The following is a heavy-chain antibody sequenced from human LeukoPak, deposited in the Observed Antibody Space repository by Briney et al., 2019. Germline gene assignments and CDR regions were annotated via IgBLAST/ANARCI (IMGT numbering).Heavy chain of an antibody. CDR3: ARDLDWILFDY. D-gene: IGHD3-9*01. J-gene: IGHJ4*02. CDR2: IRPEGTTT. CDR1: GFTFSTYW. Sequence: GGSLRLSCAASGFTFSTYWMHWVRQAPGKGLVWVARIRPEGTTTAYADTVKGRFTISRDNAKNTLFLQMNSLSAEDTAVYYCARDLDWILFDYWGQGTLVTVSS. V-gene: IGHV3-74*03.